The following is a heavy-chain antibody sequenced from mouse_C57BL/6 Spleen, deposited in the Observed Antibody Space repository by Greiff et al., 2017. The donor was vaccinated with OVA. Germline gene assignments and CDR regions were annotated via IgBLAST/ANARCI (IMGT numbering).Heavy chain of an antibody. CDR3: ARAHYDYDGAMDY. V-gene: IGHV1-47*01. CDR2: FHPYNDDT. Sequence: VQLQESGAELVKPGASVKMSCKASGYTFTTYPIEWMKQNHGKSLEWIGNFHPYNDDTKYNEKLKGKATLTVEKSSSTVYLELSRLTSEDSAVYYCARAHYDYDGAMDYWGQGTSVTVSS. D-gene: IGHD2-4*01. J-gene: IGHJ4*01. CDR1: GYTFTTYP.